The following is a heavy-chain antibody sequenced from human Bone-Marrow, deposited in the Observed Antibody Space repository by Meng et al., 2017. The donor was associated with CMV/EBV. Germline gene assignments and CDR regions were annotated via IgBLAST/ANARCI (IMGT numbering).Heavy chain of an antibody. V-gene: IGHV3-23*01. D-gene: IGHD3-22*01. CDR1: GFTFSSYT. CDR2: ISGSIGST. Sequence: GESLKISCAASGFTFSSYTMNWVRQAPGKGLEWVSAISGSIGSTYYADSVKGRFTISRDNSKNTLYLQMSGLTADDTAVYYCAKVPYYYDSSGYSPLLTHNALDMWGQGTMVTVSS. J-gene: IGHJ3*02. CDR3: AKVPYYYDSSGYSPLLTHNALDM.